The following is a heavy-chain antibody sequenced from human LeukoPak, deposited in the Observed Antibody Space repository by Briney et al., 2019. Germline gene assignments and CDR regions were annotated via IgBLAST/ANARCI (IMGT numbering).Heavy chain of an antibody. Sequence: EASVTVSCKASGYTFTGYYMHWVRQAPGQGLEWMGWINPNSGGTNYAQKFQGRVTMTRDTSISTAYMELSRLRSDDTAVYYCARSSLAVAGSVFDYWGQGTLVTVSS. CDR1: GYTFTGYY. V-gene: IGHV1-2*02. CDR2: INPNSGGT. J-gene: IGHJ4*02. D-gene: IGHD6-19*01. CDR3: ARSSLAVAGSVFDY.